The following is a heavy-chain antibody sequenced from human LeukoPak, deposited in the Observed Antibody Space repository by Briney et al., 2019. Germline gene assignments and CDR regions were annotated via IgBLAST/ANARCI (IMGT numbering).Heavy chain of an antibody. CDR1: GFTFSSYW. CDR2: IKQDGSEK. CDR3: ATDWFFYI. J-gene: IGHJ3*02. Sequence: PGGCLRLSCAASGFTFSSYWMSWVRQAPGRGLEWVANIKQDGSEKYYVDSVKGRFTISRDNAKNSLYLQMNSLRAAVKAVYYRATDWFFYIWCQGTMIHVS. V-gene: IGHV3-7*01. D-gene: IGHD3-10*01.